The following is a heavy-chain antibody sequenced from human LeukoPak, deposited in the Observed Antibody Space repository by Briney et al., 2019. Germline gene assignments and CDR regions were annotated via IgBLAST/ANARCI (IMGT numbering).Heavy chain of an antibody. J-gene: IGHJ6*04. Sequence: PGGSLRLSCVASGFTFSSNGMHWVRQAPGKGLEWVTFIQYDGSKKYYADSVKGRFTISRDNAKNSLYLQMNSLRAEDTAVYYCARSRGDYYGSGTQAAQDVWGKGTTVTISS. D-gene: IGHD3-10*01. V-gene: IGHV3-30*02. CDR2: IQYDGSKK. CDR1: GFTFSSNG. CDR3: ARSRGDYYGSGTQAAQDV.